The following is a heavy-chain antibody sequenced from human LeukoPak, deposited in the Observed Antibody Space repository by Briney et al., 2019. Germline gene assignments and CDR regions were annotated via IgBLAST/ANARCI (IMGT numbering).Heavy chain of an antibody. V-gene: IGHV1-2*02. CDR3: ATFGMTTVTTSDFDY. CDR2: INPNSGGT. CDR1: GYTFTGYY. D-gene: IGHD4-17*01. Sequence: ASVKVSCKASGYTFTGYYMHWVRQAPGQGLEWMGWINPNSGGTNYAQKFRGRVTMTRDTSISTAYMELSRLRSDDTAVYYCATFGMTTVTTSDFDYWGQGTLVTVSS. J-gene: IGHJ4*02.